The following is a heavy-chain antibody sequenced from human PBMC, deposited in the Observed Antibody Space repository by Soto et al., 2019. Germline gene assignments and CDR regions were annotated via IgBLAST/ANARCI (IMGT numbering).Heavy chain of an antibody. J-gene: IGHJ6*02. CDR2: IYDSGST. CDR1: GGSISSYY. CDR3: ARDIVVVPAYFYYGMDV. V-gene: IGHV4-59*01. D-gene: IGHD2-2*01. Sequence: SETLSLTCTVSGGSISSYYWSWIRQPPGKGLEWIGYIYDSGSTNYNPSLKSRVTISLDTSKNQFSLKLSSVTAADTAVYYCARDIVVVPAYFYYGMDVWGQGTTVTVSS.